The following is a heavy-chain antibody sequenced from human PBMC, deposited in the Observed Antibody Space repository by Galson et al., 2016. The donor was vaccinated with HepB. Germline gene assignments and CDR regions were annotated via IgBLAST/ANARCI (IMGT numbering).Heavy chain of an antibody. V-gene: IGHV3-30-3*01. CDR1: GFTFSSYS. J-gene: IGHJ4*02. Sequence: SLRLSCAASGFTFSSYSMHWVRQAPGKGLYWVAFISNDGINQHYADSVNGRFTISRDNSKNTVSLQMNSLRAEDTALYYCARDRTYYYGSGTQGHFDYSGQGTLVTVSS. CDR3: ARDRTYYYGSGTQGHFDY. D-gene: IGHD3-10*01. CDR2: ISNDGINQ.